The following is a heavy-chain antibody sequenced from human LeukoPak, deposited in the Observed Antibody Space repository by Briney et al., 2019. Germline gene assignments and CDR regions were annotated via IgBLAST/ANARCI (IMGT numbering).Heavy chain of an antibody. Sequence: GASVKVSCKASGYTFTGYYMHWVRQAPGQGLEWMGWINPNSGGTNYAQKFQGRVTMTRGTSISTAYMELSRLRSDDTAVYYCARDPRLFMVRGALYGMDVWGQGTMVTVSS. V-gene: IGHV1-2*02. CDR1: GYTFTGYY. CDR2: INPNSGGT. D-gene: IGHD3-10*01. CDR3: ARDPRLFMVRGALYGMDV. J-gene: IGHJ6*02.